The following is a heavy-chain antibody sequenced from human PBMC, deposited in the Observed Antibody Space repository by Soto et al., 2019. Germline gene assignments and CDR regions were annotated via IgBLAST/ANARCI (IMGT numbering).Heavy chain of an antibody. Sequence: EVQLVESGGGSVQPGGSLRLSCAASGFTFSSYSMNWVRQAPGKGLEWVSYISSSSSTIYYVDSVKGRFTISRDNAKNSLYLQMNSRRAEDTAVYYCARNTMVRGVMDHYCGMDVWGQGTTVTVSS. V-gene: IGHV3-48*01. D-gene: IGHD3-10*01. CDR1: GFTFSSYS. CDR2: ISSSSSTI. J-gene: IGHJ6*02. CDR3: ARNTMVRGVMDHYCGMDV.